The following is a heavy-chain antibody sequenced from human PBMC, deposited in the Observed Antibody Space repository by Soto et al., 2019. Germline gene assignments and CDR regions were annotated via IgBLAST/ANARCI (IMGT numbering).Heavy chain of an antibody. CDR3: ASLVGCSGGSCCPGNYYFVY. CDR2: IIPIFGTA. Sequence: GASVKLSCKASGCTFSSYSISWVRQAPGQGLEWMGGIIPIFGTANYAQKFQGRVTITADESTSTAYMELSSLRSEDTAVYYCASLVGCSGGSCCPGNYYFVYWGQGTLVTVSS. CDR1: GCTFSSYS. J-gene: IGHJ4*02. V-gene: IGHV1-69*13. D-gene: IGHD2-15*01.